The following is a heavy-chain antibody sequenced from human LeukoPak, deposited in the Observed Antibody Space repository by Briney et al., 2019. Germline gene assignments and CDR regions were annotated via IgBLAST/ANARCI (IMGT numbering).Heavy chain of an antibody. J-gene: IGHJ4*02. V-gene: IGHV4-39*01. CDR1: GGSISSSSYY. Sequence: TSETLSLTCTVSGGSISSSSYYWGWIRQPPGKGLEWIGSIYYSGSTYYNPSLKSRVTISVDTSKDQFSLKLSSVTAADTAVYYCATTIRDYFDYWGQGTLATVSS. CDR3: ATTIRDYFDY. CDR2: IYYSGST. D-gene: IGHD3-10*01.